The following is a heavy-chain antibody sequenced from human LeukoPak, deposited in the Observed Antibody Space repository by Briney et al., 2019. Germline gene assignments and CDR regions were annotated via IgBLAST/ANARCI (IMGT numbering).Heavy chain of an antibody. Sequence: SETLSLTCSVSGDSISYFYWSWIRQAAGKGLEWIGRMSSSGNNDYNASLKSRVTMSVDTSKNQFSLSLSSVTVADTAVYYCARLPRPCGGDCYSNAFDIWGQGTKVTVS. V-gene: IGHV4-4*07. D-gene: IGHD2-21*02. CDR3: ARLPRPCGGDCYSNAFDI. CDR2: MSSSGNN. J-gene: IGHJ3*02. CDR1: GDSISYFY.